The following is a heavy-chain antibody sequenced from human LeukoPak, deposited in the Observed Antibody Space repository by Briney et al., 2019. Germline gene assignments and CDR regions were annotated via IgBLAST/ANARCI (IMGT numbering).Heavy chain of an antibody. CDR2: IFHGGNT. V-gene: IGHV4-38-2*01. Sequence: SETLSLTCSVSGDSIISGYYWGWIRQPPGKGLEWIGSIFHGGNTYSNPSLKSRVAISVDTSKNQFSLKLTSVTAADSAVYYYARQTGDLHLFDLWGRGTLVTVSS. D-gene: IGHD7-27*01. CDR3: ARQTGDLHLFDL. CDR1: GDSIISGYY. J-gene: IGHJ2*01.